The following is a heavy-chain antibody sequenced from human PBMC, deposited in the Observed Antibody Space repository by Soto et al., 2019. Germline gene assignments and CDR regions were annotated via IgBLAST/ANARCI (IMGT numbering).Heavy chain of an antibody. Sequence: QVQLVQSGAEVKKPGASVKVSCKASGYTFTGYYMHWVRQAPGQGLEWMGWINPNSGDTNYAQKFQGWVTMTRDTSISTAYMELSRLRSDDTAVYYCARGSRTIFGVVPGDYWGQGTLVTVSS. V-gene: IGHV1-2*04. J-gene: IGHJ4*02. CDR2: INPNSGDT. CDR1: GYTFTGYY. D-gene: IGHD3-3*01. CDR3: ARGSRTIFGVVPGDY.